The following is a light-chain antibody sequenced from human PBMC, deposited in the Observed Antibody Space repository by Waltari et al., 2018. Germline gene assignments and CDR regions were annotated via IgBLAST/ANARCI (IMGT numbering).Light chain of an antibody. CDR1: QSVAEF. V-gene: IGKV3-11*01. CDR3: QQRRSWPLT. J-gene: IGKJ4*01. CDR2: DVS. Sequence: EVVLTQSPAILSLSPGERASLSCRASQSVAEFLAWYQQKPGQAPRLIMYDVSHRATGIPARFSGSGYGTDFTLTISSLEPEDFAVYYCQQRRSWPLTFGGGTKVEIK.